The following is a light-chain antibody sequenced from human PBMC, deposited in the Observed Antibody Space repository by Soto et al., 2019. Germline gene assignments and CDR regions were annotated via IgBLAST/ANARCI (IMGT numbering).Light chain of an antibody. J-gene: IGKJ5*01. CDR3: QQRGEWTQGAT. CDR1: QSVISN. Sequence: EIVMTQSPATLSVSPGEKATLSCRSSQSVISNLAWYQQKPGKAPRLLIYGASSRATGIPARFRGSGSGTEVTLTTSTLQSEDSAVYSCQQRGEWTQGATFGQETLLEIK. CDR2: GAS. V-gene: IGKV3-15*01.